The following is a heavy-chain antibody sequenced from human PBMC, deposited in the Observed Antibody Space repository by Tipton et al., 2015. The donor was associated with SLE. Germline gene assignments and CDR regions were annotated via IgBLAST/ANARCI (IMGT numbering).Heavy chain of an antibody. V-gene: IGHV3-66*01. CDR2: IYSGGST. CDR3: ASKTSGYFDY. J-gene: IGHJ4*02. D-gene: IGHD4-11*01. Sequence: SLRLSCAASGFTVSSNYMSWVRQAPGKGLEWVLVIYSGGSTYYADSVKGRFTISRDNSKNTLYLQMNSLRAEDTAVYYCASKTSGYFDYWGQGTLVTVSS. CDR1: GFTVSSNY.